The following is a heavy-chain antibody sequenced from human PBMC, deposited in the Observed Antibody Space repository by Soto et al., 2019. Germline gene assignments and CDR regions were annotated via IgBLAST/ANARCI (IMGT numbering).Heavy chain of an antibody. D-gene: IGHD4-17*01. CDR2: IWYDGSNK. J-gene: IGHJ4*02. V-gene: IGHV3-33*01. CDR3: ARGELFTVTTFLSFDFDY. Sequence: GGSLRLSCAASGFTFSSYGMHWVRQAPGKGLEWVAVIWYDGSNKYYADSVKGRFTISRDNSKNTLYLQMNSLRAEDTAVYYCARGELFTVTTFLSFDFDYWGQGTLVTVSS. CDR1: GFTFSSYG.